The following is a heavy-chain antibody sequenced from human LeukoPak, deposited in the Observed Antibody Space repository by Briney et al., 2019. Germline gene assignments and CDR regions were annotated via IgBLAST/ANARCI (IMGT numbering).Heavy chain of an antibody. CDR1: GYTFTGYY. V-gene: IGHV1-2*02. CDR3: ARAQSLYCGGDCYSEFWFDP. CDR2: INPNSGGT. J-gene: IGHJ5*02. Sequence: SVKVSCKASGYTFTGYYMHWVRQALGQGLEWMGWINPNSGGTNYAQKFQGRVTMTRDTSISTAYMEPSRLRSDDTAVYYCARAQSLYCGGDCYSEFWFDPWGQGTLVTVSS. D-gene: IGHD2-21*02.